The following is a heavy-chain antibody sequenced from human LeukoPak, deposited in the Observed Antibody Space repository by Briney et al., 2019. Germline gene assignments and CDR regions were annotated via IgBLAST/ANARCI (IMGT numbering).Heavy chain of an antibody. CDR1: GYTFTGYY. V-gene: IGHV1-2*06. J-gene: IGHJ1*01. Sequence: GASVKVSCKASGYTFTGYYMHWVRQAPGQGLEWMGRINPNSGGTNYAQKFQGRVTMTRDTSISTAYMELSRLRSDDTAVYYCASPYQNNPAEYFQHWGQGTLVTVSS. CDR2: INPNSGGT. CDR3: ASPYQNNPAEYFQH. D-gene: IGHD1-14*01.